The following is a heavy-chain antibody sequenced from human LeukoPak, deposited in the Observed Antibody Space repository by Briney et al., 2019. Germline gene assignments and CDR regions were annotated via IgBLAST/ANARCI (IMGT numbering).Heavy chain of an antibody. V-gene: IGHV4-59*01. Sequence: SETLSLTCTVSGASISSYYWNWIRQPPGKGLEWVGYIYYSGSTNYNPSLKSRVTISIDTSKNQISLKLSSVTAADTAVYYCARVSLTMVRGVSYFDYWGQGTLVTVSS. D-gene: IGHD3-10*01. CDR3: ARVSLTMVRGVSYFDY. CDR2: IYYSGST. CDR1: GASISSYY. J-gene: IGHJ4*02.